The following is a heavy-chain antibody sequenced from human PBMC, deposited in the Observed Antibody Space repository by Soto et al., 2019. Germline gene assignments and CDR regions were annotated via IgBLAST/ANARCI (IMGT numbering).Heavy chain of an antibody. D-gene: IGHD3-3*01. J-gene: IGHJ4*02. V-gene: IGHV3-30-3*01. Sequence: GGSLRLACAASGFTFSSYAMHWVRQAPGKGLEWVAVISYDGSNKYYADSVKGRFTISRDNSKNTLYLQMNSLRAEDTAVYYCAREIGDTDDYWGQGTLVTVSS. CDR1: GFTFSSYA. CDR3: AREIGDTDDY. CDR2: ISYDGSNK.